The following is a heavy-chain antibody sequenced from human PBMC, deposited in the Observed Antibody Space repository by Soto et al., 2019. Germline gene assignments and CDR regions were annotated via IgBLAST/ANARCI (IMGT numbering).Heavy chain of an antibody. Sequence: PSETLYITCTVFGGSISNYYWSWIRQPPGKGLEWIGYIYYSGSTNYNPSLKSRVSISLDTSKNQFSLKLNSVTAADTAVYYCARDLGSLAPKGNYYFYYGLDVWGQGTTVTVSS. CDR3: ARDLGSLAPKGNYYFYYGLDV. D-gene: IGHD3-16*01. J-gene: IGHJ6*02. V-gene: IGHV4-59*01. CDR1: GGSISNYY. CDR2: IYYSGST.